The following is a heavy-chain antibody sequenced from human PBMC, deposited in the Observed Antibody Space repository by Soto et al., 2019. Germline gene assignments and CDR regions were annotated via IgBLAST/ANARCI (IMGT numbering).Heavy chain of an antibody. CDR2: INAGNGNT. V-gene: IGHV1-3*01. CDR3: ARSVGAALVDF. CDR1: GYTFTSYA. Sequence: QVQLVQSGAEVKKPGASVKVSCKASGYTFTSYAMHWVRQAPGQRLEWMGWINAGNGNTKYSQKFQGRVTITRDTSASTAYMELSSLRSEDTAGYYWARSVGAALVDFWGQGTLVTGSS. D-gene: IGHD1-26*01. J-gene: IGHJ4*02.